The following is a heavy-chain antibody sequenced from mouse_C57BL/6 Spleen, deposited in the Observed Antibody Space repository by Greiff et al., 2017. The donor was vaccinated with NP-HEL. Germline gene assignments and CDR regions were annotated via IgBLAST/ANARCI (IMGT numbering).Heavy chain of an antibody. J-gene: IGHJ2*01. D-gene: IGHD3-2*02. CDR1: GFTFSSYG. CDR2: ISSGGSYT. V-gene: IGHV5-6*01. Sequence: EVHLVESGGDLVKPGGSLKLSCAASGFTFSSYGMSWVRQTPDKRLEWVATISSGGSYTSYLDSVQGRFTISRDNAKNTLYLQMSSLKSEDTAMYYCARGSGPFDYWGQGTTLTVSS. CDR3: ARGSGPFDY.